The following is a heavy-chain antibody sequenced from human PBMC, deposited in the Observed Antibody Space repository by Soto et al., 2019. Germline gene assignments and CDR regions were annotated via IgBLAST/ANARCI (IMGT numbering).Heavy chain of an antibody. CDR1: GFSLTTSGVG. Sequence: QITLNESVPTQVKPRQTLTLTCTFSGFSLTTSGVGVGWIRQSPGKAPEWLALIYWDDDKRYSPSLKSRITITKDSAKNPVVLTMADLDPVDTATYYCAHRVLRTVFGLVTTTAIYFDFWGQGTPVAVSS. J-gene: IGHJ4*02. V-gene: IGHV2-5*02. D-gene: IGHD3-3*01. CDR3: AHRVLRTVFGLVTTTAIYFDF. CDR2: IYWDDDK.